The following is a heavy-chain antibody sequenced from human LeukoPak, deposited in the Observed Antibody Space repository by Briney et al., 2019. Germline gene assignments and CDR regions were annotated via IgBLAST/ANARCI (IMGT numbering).Heavy chain of an antibody. V-gene: IGHV3-23*01. CDR1: GFTFSSYA. D-gene: IGHD3-3*01. Sequence: GGSLRLSCAASGFTFSSYAMSWVRQAPGKGLEWVSAISGSGGSTYYADSVKGRFTISRDNSKNTLYLQMNSLRAEDTAVYYCASRYYDFWSGYYYYYGMDVWGQGTTVTVSS. J-gene: IGHJ6*02. CDR2: ISGSGGST. CDR3: ASRYYDFWSGYYYYYGMDV.